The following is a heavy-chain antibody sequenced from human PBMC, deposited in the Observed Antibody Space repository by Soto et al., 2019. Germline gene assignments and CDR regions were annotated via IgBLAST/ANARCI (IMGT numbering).Heavy chain of an antibody. V-gene: IGHV4-39*01. CDR1: GGSISSGSY. D-gene: IGHD3-10*01. CDR2: VYYSGST. Sequence: SETLSLTCSVSGGSISSGSYWAWIRQPPGKGLAWIANVYYSGSTYYNPSLKSRATISVDTSKNQFSLRLSSVTAADTAIYYCAKSKQGSFWYALDVWGQGTTVTVSS. CDR3: AKSKQGSFWYALDV. J-gene: IGHJ6*02.